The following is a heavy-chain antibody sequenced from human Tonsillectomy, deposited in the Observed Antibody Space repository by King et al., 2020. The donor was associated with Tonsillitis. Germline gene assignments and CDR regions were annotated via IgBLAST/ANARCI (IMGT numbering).Heavy chain of an antibody. J-gene: IGHJ6*02. D-gene: IGHD1-26*01. CDR1: GFTFDDYA. CDR3: AKGGVSFRWELPLYYSGMDV. Sequence: VQLVESGGGLVQPGRSLRLSCAASGFTFDDYAMHWVRQAPGKGLEWVSGISWNSGSIGYADSVKGRFTISRDNAKNSLYLQMNSLRAEDTALYYCAKGGVSFRWELPLYYSGMDVWGQGTTVTVSS. CDR2: ISWNSGSI. V-gene: IGHV3-9*01.